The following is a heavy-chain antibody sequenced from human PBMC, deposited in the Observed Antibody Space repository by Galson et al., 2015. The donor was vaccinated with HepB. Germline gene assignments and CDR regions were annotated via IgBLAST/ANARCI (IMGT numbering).Heavy chain of an antibody. CDR2: TYYRSKWYN. Sequence: CAISGDSVSSNSAAWNWIRQSPSRGLEWLGRTYYRSKWYNDYAVSVKSRITINPDTSKNQFSLQLNSVTPEDTAVYYCARAGEYNWNVHNWFDPWGQGTLVTVSS. D-gene: IGHD1-20*01. CDR3: ARAGEYNWNVHNWFDP. V-gene: IGHV6-1*01. CDR1: GDSVSSNSAA. J-gene: IGHJ5*02.